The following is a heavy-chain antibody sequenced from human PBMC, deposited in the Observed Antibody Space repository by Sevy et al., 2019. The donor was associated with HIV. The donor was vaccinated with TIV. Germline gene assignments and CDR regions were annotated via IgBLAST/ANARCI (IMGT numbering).Heavy chain of an antibody. D-gene: IGHD2-15*01. V-gene: IGHV4-31*03. Sequence: SETLSLTCTVSGGSISSGGHYWSWIRQHPGKGLEWIGYIYYSGSTYYNPSLKSRVSISVDTSKNQFSLKLSSVTAADTAVYYCARVKGGGSCWAFDPWGQGTLVTVSS. CDR3: ARVKGGGSCWAFDP. J-gene: IGHJ5*02. CDR1: GGSISSGGHY. CDR2: IYYSGST.